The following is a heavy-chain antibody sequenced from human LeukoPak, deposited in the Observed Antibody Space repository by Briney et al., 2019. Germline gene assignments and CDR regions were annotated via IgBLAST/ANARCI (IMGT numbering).Heavy chain of an antibody. CDR2: FDPEDGET. J-gene: IGHJ5*02. V-gene: IGHV1-24*01. D-gene: IGHD3-22*01. Sequence: ASVKVSCTVSGYTLTDLSMHWMRQAPGKGLELMGGFDPEDGETIYAQKFQGRVTMTEDTSTDTAYMELSSMRSEDTAVYYCATDRDYYDSSGYSPFDPWGQGTLVTVSS. CDR3: ATDRDYYDSSGYSPFDP. CDR1: GYTLTDLS.